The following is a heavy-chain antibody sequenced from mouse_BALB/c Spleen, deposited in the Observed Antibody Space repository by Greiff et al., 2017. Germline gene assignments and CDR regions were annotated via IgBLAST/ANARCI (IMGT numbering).Heavy chain of an antibody. J-gene: IGHJ1*01. CDR1: GFTFSSFG. CDR3: ARGGNYDWYFDV. V-gene: IGHV5-17*02. CDR2: ISSGSSTI. Sequence: DVHLVESGGGLVQPGGSRKLSCAASGFTFSSFGMHWVRQAPEKGLEWVAYISSGSSTIYYADTVKGRFTISRDNPKNTLFLQMTSLRSEDTAMYYCARGGNYDWYFDVWGAGTTVTVSS. D-gene: IGHD2-1*01.